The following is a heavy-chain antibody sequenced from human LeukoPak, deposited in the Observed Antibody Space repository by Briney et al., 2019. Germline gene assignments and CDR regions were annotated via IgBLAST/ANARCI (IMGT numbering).Heavy chain of an antibody. Sequence: SETLSLTCTVSGGSIRSSSYYWGWIRQPPGKGLEWIGEIHHSAGTNYNPSLRSRVTMSIDKSKDQFSLNLNSVTAADTALYFCAKDLGSNPGYWGQGTLVIVSS. CDR2: IHHSAGT. V-gene: IGHV4-61*05. CDR3: AKDLGSNPGY. D-gene: IGHD2-2*01. CDR1: GGSIRSSSYY. J-gene: IGHJ4*02.